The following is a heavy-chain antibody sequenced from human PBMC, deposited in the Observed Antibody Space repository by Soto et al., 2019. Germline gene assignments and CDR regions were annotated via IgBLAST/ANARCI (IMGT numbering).Heavy chain of an antibody. V-gene: IGHV1-8*01. CDR1: EYTFTSFD. CDR3: ARVVWPSSTQINGFGP. Sequence: GASVKVSCKASEYTFTSFDINWVRQASGQGLEWMGWMNPNSGNTIYAQKFQGRVTMTRNTSINTAYMELSSLRSDDTALYYCARVVWPSSTQINGFGPGGEVTRLTVSS. D-gene: IGHD3-16*01. J-gene: IGHJ5*02. CDR2: MNPNSGNT.